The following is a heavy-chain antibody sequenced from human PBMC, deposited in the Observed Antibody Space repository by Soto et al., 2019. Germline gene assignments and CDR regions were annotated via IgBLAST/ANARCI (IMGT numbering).Heavy chain of an antibody. V-gene: IGHV3-30-3*01. J-gene: IGHJ3*02. CDR1: GFTFRIYA. CDR3: ASARVGSAFDI. Sequence: GGSLRLSCAASGFTFRIYAMHWVRQAPGKGLEWVAVISYDGSNKYYADSVKGRFTISRDNSKNTLYLQMNSLRAEDTAVYYCASARVGSAFDIWGQGTLVTV. CDR2: ISYDGSNK. D-gene: IGHD1-26*01.